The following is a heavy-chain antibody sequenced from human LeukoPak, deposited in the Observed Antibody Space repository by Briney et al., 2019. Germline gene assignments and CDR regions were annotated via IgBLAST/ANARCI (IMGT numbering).Heavy chain of an antibody. V-gene: IGHV4-59*08. Sequence: SETLSLTCTVSGASISGYYWSWIRQPPAKGLEWIGYIYYSGSTNYNPSLKSRVTISVDTSKNQFSLKLSSVTAADTAVYYCARLQAYCGGDCYPRWFDPWGQGTLVTVSS. J-gene: IGHJ5*02. CDR2: IYYSGST. D-gene: IGHD2-21*02. CDR1: GASISGYY. CDR3: ARLQAYCGGDCYPRWFDP.